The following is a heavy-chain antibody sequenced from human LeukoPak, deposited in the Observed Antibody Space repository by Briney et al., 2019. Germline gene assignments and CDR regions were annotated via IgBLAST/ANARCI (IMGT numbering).Heavy chain of an antibody. CDR3: ASDSPHYGMDV. Sequence: GGSLRLSCEGSAFIFSGHWMNWVRQTPGKGLEWVASIKEDGSERQYVDSVKGRFSISRDNAKNTLYLEMSSLRAEDTAVYHCASDSPHYGMDVWGQGTTVTVSS. J-gene: IGHJ6*02. CDR1: AFIFSGHW. CDR2: IKEDGSER. V-gene: IGHV3-7*01.